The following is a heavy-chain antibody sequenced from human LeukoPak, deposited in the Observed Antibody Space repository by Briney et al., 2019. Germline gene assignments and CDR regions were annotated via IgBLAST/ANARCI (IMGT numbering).Heavy chain of an antibody. CDR2: INHSGST. V-gene: IGHV4-34*01. Sequence: PSETLSLTCAVYGGSFSGYYWSWIRQPPGKGLEWIGEINHSGSTNYNPSLKSRVTISVDTSKNQSSLKLSSVTAADTAVYYCARDQPYGGKSDYWGQGTLVTVSS. CDR1: GGSFSGYY. J-gene: IGHJ4*02. D-gene: IGHD4-23*01. CDR3: ARDQPYGGKSDY.